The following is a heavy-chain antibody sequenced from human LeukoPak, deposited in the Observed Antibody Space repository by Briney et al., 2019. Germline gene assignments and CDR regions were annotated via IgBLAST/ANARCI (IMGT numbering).Heavy chain of an antibody. CDR1: GYTFTGYY. J-gene: IGHJ5*02. V-gene: IGHV1-46*01. Sequence: ASVKVSCKASGYTFTGYYMHWVRQAPGQGLEWMGIINPSGGSTSYAQKFQGRVTMTRDTSTSTVYMELSSLRSEDTAVYYCARDRTRAARPTNWFDPWGQGTLVTVSS. CDR3: ARDRTRAARPTNWFDP. CDR2: INPSGGST. D-gene: IGHD6-6*01.